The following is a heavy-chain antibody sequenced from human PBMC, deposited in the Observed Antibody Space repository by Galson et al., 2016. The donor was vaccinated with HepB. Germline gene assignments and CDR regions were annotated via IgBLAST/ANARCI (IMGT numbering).Heavy chain of an antibody. CDR2: ISSSSNYI. V-gene: IGHV3-21*01. Sequence: SLRLSCAASGFSFSTYSMNWVRQAPGKGLEWVSCISSSSNYIYYAGRFTISRDNAKNSLYLQMNSLRAEDTAVYYCARGHSSTWYEYYNYYYMDVWGKGTTVTVSS. CDR1: GFSFSTYS. D-gene: IGHD6-13*01. CDR3: ARGHSSTWYEYYNYYYMDV. J-gene: IGHJ6*03.